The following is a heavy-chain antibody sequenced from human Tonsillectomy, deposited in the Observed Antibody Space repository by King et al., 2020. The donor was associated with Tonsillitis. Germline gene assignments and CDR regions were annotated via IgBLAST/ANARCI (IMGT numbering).Heavy chain of an antibody. J-gene: IGHJ4*02. D-gene: IGHD3-22*01. V-gene: IGHV3-7*03. CDR1: GFTFSSFW. CDR2: IRPDGSDE. CDR3: ARLDYDTSGRRQFDS. Sequence: VQLVESGGGLVQPGGSLRLCCAASGFTFSSFWMSWVRQAPGKGREWVANIRPDGSDENYVDSVKGRFTISRDNAKNSLCLQISSLRTEDTAVYYCARLDYDTSGRRQFDSWGQGTLVTVSS.